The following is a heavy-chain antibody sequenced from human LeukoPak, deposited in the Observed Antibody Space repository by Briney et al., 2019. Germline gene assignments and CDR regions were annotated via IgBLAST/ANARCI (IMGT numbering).Heavy chain of an antibody. CDR2: FDPEDGET. V-gene: IGHV1-24*01. D-gene: IGHD3-22*01. CDR3: VTWYYYDSSDYYLADY. Sequence: ASVKVSCKVSGYTLTEFSMHWVRQAPGKGLEWMGGFDPEDGETIYAQELQGRVTMTKDTSTDTAYMELSSLRSEDTAVYYCVTWYYYDSSDYYLADYWGQGTLVTVSS. J-gene: IGHJ4*02. CDR1: GYTLTEFS.